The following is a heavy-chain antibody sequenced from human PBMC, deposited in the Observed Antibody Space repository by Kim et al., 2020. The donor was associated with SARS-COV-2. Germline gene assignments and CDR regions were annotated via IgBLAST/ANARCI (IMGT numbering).Heavy chain of an antibody. CDR2: INPSGGST. J-gene: IGHJ5*02. D-gene: IGHD1-26*01. V-gene: IGHV1-46*01. CDR1: GYTFASYY. CDR3: ARDSRGGSYSWNWFDP. Sequence: ASVKVSCKASGYTFASYYIHWVRQAPGQGLEWMGIINPSGGSTSYSQIFQGRVTMTRDTSTSTVYMDLSSLRSEDTAGYYLARDSRGGSYSWNWFDPWGQ.